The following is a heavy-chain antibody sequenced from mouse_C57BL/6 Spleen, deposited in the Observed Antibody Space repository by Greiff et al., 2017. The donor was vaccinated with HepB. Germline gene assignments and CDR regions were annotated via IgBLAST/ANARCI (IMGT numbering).Heavy chain of an antibody. CDR2: INPSSGYT. V-gene: IGHV1-7*01. J-gene: IGHJ3*01. CDR3: ARQKENYSAWFAY. D-gene: IGHD1-1*01. CDR1: GYTFTSYW. Sequence: VKLVESGAELAKPGASVKLSCKASGYTFTSYWMHWVKQRPGQGLEWIGYINPSSGYTKYNQKFKDKATLTADKSSSTAYMQLSSLTYEDSAVYYCARQKENYSAWFAYWGQGTLVTVSA.